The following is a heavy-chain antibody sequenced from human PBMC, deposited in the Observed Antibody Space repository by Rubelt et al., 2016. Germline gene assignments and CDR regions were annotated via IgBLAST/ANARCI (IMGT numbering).Heavy chain of an antibody. CDR2: ISGSGIS. CDR1: GFSFDEHI. Sequence: EVQLVESGGVVVQPGGSLRLSCAGSGFSFDEHIMHWVRQAPVKGLEWVSTISGSGISYYANSVKGRFTVFRDNSKNWLYLEINRMKVEDTATHDSAGEVRSASLRSYFHLWGRGNLVTVSS. D-gene: IGHD6-19*01. V-gene: IGHV3-23*04. J-gene: IGHJ2*01. CDR3: AGEVRSASLRSYFHL.